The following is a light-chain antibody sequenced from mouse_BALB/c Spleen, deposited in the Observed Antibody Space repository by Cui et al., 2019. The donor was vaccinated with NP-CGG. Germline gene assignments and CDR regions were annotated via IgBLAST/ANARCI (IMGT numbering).Light chain of an antibody. CDR2: GTN. CDR3: ALWYSNHWV. V-gene: IGLV1*01. Sequence: QAVVPQESPPTTSPGETVTLTCRSSTGAVTTTNYANWVQEKPDHLFTGLIGGTNNRVPGVPARFSGSLLGDKAALTITGAQTEDEAIYFCALWYSNHWVFGGGTKLTVL. CDR1: TGAVTTTNY. J-gene: IGLJ1*01.